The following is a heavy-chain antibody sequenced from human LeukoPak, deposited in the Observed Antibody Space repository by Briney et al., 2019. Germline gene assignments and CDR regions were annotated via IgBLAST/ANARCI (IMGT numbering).Heavy chain of an antibody. V-gene: IGHV1-18*01. CDR1: GYTFSSYG. J-gene: IGHJ5*02. CDR2: IATYNGKT. Sequence: GASVKVSCKASGYTFSSYGISWVRQAPGQGLEWMGWIATYNGKTKYAEKVQGRVTMTTDTSTTTAYVELRTLRSDDTAVYYCARDMVGLAADGNWFDPWGQGTLVTVSS. CDR3: ARDMVGLAADGNWFDP. D-gene: IGHD6-13*01.